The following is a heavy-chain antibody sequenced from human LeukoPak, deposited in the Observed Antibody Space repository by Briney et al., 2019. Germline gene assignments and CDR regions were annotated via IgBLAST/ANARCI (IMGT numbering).Heavy chain of an antibody. Sequence: GGSLRLSCAASGFTFSSYSMNWVRQAPGKGLEWVSSISSSSSYIYYADSVKGRFTISRDNAEKSLYLQMDSLRAEDTAVYYCATSRTNDYWGHGTLVTVSS. CDR2: ISSSSSYI. V-gene: IGHV3-21*04. CDR3: ATSRTNDY. CDR1: GFTFSSYS. J-gene: IGHJ4*01. D-gene: IGHD1-14*01.